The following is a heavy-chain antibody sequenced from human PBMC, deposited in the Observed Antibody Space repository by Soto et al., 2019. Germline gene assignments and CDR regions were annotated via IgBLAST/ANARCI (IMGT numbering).Heavy chain of an antibody. CDR3: ASRYYYDSSGYYYPYYY. J-gene: IGHJ4*02. CDR2: ISSSSSTI. D-gene: IGHD3-22*01. Sequence: GSLRLSCAASGFTFSNYNMNWVRQAPGKGLEWVSSISSSSSTIYYADSVKGRFTISRDNAKNSLYLQMNSLRDEDTAVYYCASRYYYDSSGYYYPYYYWGQGTLVTVSS. V-gene: IGHV3-48*02. CDR1: GFTFSNYN.